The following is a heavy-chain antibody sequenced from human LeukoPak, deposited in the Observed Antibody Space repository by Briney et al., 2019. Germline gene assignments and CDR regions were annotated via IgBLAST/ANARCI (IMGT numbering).Heavy chain of an antibody. V-gene: IGHV4-59*08. CDR1: GGSISSYY. CDR3: ATKLGTYYYYGMDV. CDR2: INYSGST. Sequence: SSETLSLTCTVSGGSISSYYWSWIRQPPGKALEWIGCINYSGSTKYNPSLKSRVTISVDTSKNQFSLRLSSVTAADTAVYYCATKLGTYYYYGMDVWGQGTTVTVSS. J-gene: IGHJ6*02. D-gene: IGHD7-27*01.